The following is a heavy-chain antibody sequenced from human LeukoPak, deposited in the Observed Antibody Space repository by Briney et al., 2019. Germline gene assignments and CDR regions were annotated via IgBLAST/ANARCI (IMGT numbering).Heavy chain of an antibody. CDR1: GYTFTSYA. V-gene: IGHV1-3*01. D-gene: IGHD2-2*02. J-gene: IGHJ4*02. Sequence: ASVKVSCRASGYTFTSYAMHWVRQAPGQRLEWMGWINAGNGNTKYSQKFQGRVTITRHTSASTAYMELSSLRSEDTAVYYCARDRAYCSSTSCYKGWDYWGQGTLVTVSS. CDR2: INAGNGNT. CDR3: ARDRAYCSSTSCYKGWDY.